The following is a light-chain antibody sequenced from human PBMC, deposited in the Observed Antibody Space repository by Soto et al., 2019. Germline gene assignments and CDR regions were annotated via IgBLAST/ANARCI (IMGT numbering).Light chain of an antibody. CDR3: QQYNNWPGT. V-gene: IGKV3-15*01. CDR1: QSVSSN. Sequence: EIVVTQSPATQSVSPGERATLSCRASQSVSSNLAWYQQKPGQAPRLLIYGASTRATGIPARFSGSGSGTEFTLTISSLQSEDFAVYYCQQYNNWPGTFGQGTKVEIK. CDR2: GAS. J-gene: IGKJ1*01.